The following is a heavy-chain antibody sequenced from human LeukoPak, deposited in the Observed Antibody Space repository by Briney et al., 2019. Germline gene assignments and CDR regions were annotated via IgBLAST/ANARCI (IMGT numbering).Heavy chain of an antibody. CDR3: ARMEWNDFGDYYYYGMDV. CDR2: ISAGNGNT. J-gene: IGHJ6*04. CDR1: VYSLTAYG. D-gene: IGHD1-1*01. Sequence: GASVKVSCKASVYSLTAYGVHWVRQAPGQRLEWLGWISAGNGNTKYSQKFHGRVTITRDTSASTAYMELRGLRSEDTAVYYCARMEWNDFGDYYYYGMDVWGKGTTVTVSS. V-gene: IGHV1-3*01.